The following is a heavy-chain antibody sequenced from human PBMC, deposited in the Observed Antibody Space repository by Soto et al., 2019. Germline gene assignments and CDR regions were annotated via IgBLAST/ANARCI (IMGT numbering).Heavy chain of an antibody. CDR3: ARDLVVVPAATGSMTAFDI. D-gene: IGHD2-2*01. V-gene: IGHV3-33*01. CDR2: IWYDGSNK. CDR1: GFTFSSYG. J-gene: IGHJ3*02. Sequence: EGSLRLSCAASGFTFSSYGMHWVRQAPGKGLEWVAVIWYDGSNKYYADSVKGRFTISRDNSKNTLYLQMNSLRAEDTAVYYCARDLVVVPAATGSMTAFDIWGQGTMVTVSS.